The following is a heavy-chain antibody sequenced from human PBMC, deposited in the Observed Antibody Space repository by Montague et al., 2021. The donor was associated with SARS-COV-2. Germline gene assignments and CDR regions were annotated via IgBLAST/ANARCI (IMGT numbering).Heavy chain of an antibody. J-gene: IGHJ4*02. Sequence: SLRLSFAASGFRFSSYWMSWVRQAPGKGLEWVANIKQDGSEKYYVDSVKGRFTISRDNAKHSLYLQMSSLRAEDTAVYYCARVPSSSWYFEYWGQGTLVTVSS. D-gene: IGHD6-13*01. CDR3: ARVPSSSWYFEY. CDR1: GFRFSSYW. CDR2: IKQDGSEK. V-gene: IGHV3-7*01.